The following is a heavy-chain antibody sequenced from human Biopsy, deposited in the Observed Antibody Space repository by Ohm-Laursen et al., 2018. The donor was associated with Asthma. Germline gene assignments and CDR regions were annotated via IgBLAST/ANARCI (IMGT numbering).Heavy chain of an antibody. V-gene: IGHV3-7*01. D-gene: IGHD3-3*02. CDR1: GFTLGDYC. Sequence: SLRLSCALSGFTLGDYCMSWVRQVPGKGLEWVAIIKHDGSEKNHVDSLKGRFTISRDNAKNSLYLQMNSLRAEDTAVYYCARTFHFWSPYHAEHYQLWGQGTLVTVSS. J-gene: IGHJ1*01. CDR3: ARTFHFWSPYHAEHYQL. CDR2: IKHDGSEK.